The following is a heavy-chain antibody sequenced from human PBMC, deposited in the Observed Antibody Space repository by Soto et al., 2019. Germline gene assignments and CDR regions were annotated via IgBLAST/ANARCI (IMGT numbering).Heavy chain of an antibody. V-gene: IGHV1-2*02. CDR2: INPNSGGT. J-gene: IGHJ6*02. D-gene: IGHD6-13*01. CDR3: ARDRQQLLYYYCGMDV. Sequence: ASVKVSCKASGYTFTGYYMHWVRQAPGQGLEWMGWINPNSGGTNYAQKFQGRVTMTRDTSISTAYMELSRLRSDDTAVYYCARDRQQLLYYYCGMDVWGQGTTVTVSS. CDR1: GYTFTGYY.